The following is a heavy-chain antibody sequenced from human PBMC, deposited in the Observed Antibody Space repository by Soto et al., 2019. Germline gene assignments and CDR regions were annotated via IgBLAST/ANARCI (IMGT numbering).Heavy chain of an antibody. CDR2: IKHDGSEK. J-gene: IGHJ4*02. V-gene: IGHV3-7*01. Sequence: EVQLVESGGGLVHLGGSRRLSCPASGFTFSSYWMTWVRQAPGKGLEWVANIKHDGSEKYYVDSVKGRFTISRDNARNSVFLEMKSLRAEDTAVYSCVRDRSGSYLEGFDYWGQGTLVTVSS. CDR3: VRDRSGSYLEGFDY. CDR1: GFTFSSYW. D-gene: IGHD1-26*01.